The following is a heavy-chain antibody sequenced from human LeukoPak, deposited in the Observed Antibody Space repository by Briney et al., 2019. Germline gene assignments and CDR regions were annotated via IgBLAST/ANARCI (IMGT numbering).Heavy chain of an antibody. V-gene: IGHV3-23*01. CDR3: AKGFFIGTLTKNWFDP. D-gene: IGHD4-17*01. CDR1: GFTISSYA. J-gene: IGHJ5*02. Sequence: PGGSLRLSCAASGFTISSYAMGWARQAPGKGLEWVSAISGSGGSTYYADSLKGRFTISRDNPKNTVYLQMNSLRAEDTAEYYCAKGFFIGTLTKNWFDPWGQGTLVTVSS. CDR2: ISGSGGST.